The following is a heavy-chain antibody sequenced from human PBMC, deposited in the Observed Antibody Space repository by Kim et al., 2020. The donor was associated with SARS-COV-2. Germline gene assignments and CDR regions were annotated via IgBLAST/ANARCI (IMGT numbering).Heavy chain of an antibody. Sequence: GGSLRLSCAASGFTFSSYAMNWVRQAPGKWLEWVSVIYSGGSSTYYADSVKGRFTISRDNSRDTLYLQMNSLRAEDTAVYYCAKTKGGSYSDAFDIWGQGTMVTVSS. CDR2: IYSGGSST. D-gene: IGHD1-26*01. J-gene: IGHJ3*02. V-gene: IGHV3-23*03. CDR1: GFTFSSYA. CDR3: AKTKGGSYSDAFDI.